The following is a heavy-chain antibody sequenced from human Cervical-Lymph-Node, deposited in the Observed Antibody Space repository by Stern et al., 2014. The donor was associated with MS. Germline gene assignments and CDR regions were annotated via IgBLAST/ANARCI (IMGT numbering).Heavy chain of an antibody. D-gene: IGHD6-13*01. V-gene: IGHV3-33*01. J-gene: IGHJ6*02. CDR3: ARDMSEAALGHYYYGMDV. Sequence: VQLVESGGGVGQLGRSLRLSCAASGFPLRSFGMHWVRQAPGKGLERVAVIWYDGSNKYYADSVKGRFTISRDNSKNTLYLQMNSLRAEDTAVYYCARDMSEAALGHYYYGMDVWGQGTTVTVSS. CDR1: GFPLRSFG. CDR2: IWYDGSNK.